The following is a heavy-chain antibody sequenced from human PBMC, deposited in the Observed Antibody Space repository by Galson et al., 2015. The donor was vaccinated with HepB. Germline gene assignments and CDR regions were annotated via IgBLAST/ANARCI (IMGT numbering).Heavy chain of an antibody. CDR2: IRSKAYGGTT. D-gene: IGHD4-23*01. J-gene: IGHJ4*02. CDR3: TREGYGGFDY. Sequence: SLRLSCAASGFTFGDYAMSWFRRAPGKGLEWVGFIRSKAYGGTTEYAASVKGRFTISRDDSKSIAYLQMNSLKTEDTAVYYCTREGYGGFDYWGQGTLVTVSS. CDR1: GFTFGDYA. V-gene: IGHV3-49*03.